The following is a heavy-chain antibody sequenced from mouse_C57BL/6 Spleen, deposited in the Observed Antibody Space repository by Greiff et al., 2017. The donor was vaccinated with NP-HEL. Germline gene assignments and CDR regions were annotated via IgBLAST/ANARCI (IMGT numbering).Heavy chain of an antibody. Sequence: EVMLVESEGGLVQPGSSMKLSCTASGFTFSDYYMAWVRQVPEKGLEWVANINYDGSSTYYLDSLKSRFIFSRDNAKKILYLQISSLKSEDTATYYCARDGTTVVHAMDYWGQGTSVTVSS. CDR2: INYDGSST. J-gene: IGHJ4*01. D-gene: IGHD1-1*01. V-gene: IGHV5-16*01. CDR3: ARDGTTVVHAMDY. CDR1: GFTFSDYY.